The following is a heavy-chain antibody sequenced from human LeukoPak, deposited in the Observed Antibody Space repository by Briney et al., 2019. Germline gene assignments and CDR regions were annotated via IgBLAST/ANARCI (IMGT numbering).Heavy chain of an antibody. D-gene: IGHD6-19*01. V-gene: IGHV3-21*01. Sequence: SGGSLRLSCAASGFKFSSYSMNWVRQAPGKGLEWVSSISTSSSYIYYADSVKGRFTISRDNAKNSLYLQMNSLRAEDTAVYYCARDLGSGWYRGAFDIWGQGTMVTVSS. CDR3: ARDLGSGWYRGAFDI. CDR2: ISTSSSYI. CDR1: GFKFSSYS. J-gene: IGHJ3*02.